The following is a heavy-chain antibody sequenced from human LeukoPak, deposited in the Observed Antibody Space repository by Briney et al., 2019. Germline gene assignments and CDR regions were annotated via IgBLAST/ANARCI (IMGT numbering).Heavy chain of an antibody. Sequence: GGSLRLSCTASGFTFSSYVMSWVRQAPGKGLEWVSSLSGSGGSTYYADSVKGRFTVSRDNSKNTVYLQMNSLRAEGTAVYHFAKAHPESACGITDCYVFFDNWGQGTLVTVSS. CDR1: GFTFSSYV. CDR3: AKAHPESACGITDCYVFFDN. V-gene: IGHV3-23*01. J-gene: IGHJ4*02. CDR2: LSGSGGST. D-gene: IGHD2-2*01.